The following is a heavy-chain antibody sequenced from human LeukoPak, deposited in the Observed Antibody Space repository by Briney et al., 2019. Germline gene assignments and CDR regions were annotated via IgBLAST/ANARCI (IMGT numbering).Heavy chain of an antibody. CDR2: ISGSGGST. J-gene: IGHJ6*03. D-gene: IGHD2-15*01. CDR3: AKDRGGDCSGGRCYYYYYYMDV. Sequence: LSGGSLRLSCAASGFTFSSYAMSWVRQAPGKGLEWVSAISGSGGSTYYADSVKGRFTISRDNSKNTLYLQMNTLRAEDTAVYYCAKDRGGDCSGGRCYYYYYYMDVWGKGTTVTVSS. V-gene: IGHV3-23*01. CDR1: GFTFSSYA.